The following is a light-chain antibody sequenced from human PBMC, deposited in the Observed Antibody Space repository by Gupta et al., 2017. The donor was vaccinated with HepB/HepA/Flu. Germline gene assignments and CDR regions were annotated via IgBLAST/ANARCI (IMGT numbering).Light chain of an antibody. V-gene: IGLV8-61*01. CDR3: VLYIGTGVVV. CDR1: PGSVSATYY. J-gene: IGLJ2*01. CDR2: ARN. Sequence: QSVVTQEPSLSVSPGATVTPPCGLTPGSVSATYYPSWYQQTPGQAPRMLIYARNSRSSGVPDRFSGSILGNKAALTITGAQAEDESDYYCVLYIGTGVVVIGGGTKLTVL.